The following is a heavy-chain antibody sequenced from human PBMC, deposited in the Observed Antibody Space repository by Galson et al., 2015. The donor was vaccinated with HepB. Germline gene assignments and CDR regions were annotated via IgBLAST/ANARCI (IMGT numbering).Heavy chain of an antibody. V-gene: IGHV3-30-3*01. J-gene: IGHJ4*02. Sequence: SLRLSCAASGSTFSSYAMHWVRQAPGKGLEWVAVISYDGSNKYYADSVKGRFTISRDNSKNTLYLQMNSLRAEDTAVYYCAREGSGSYYLPYFDYWGRGTLVTVSS. CDR3: AREGSGSYYLPYFDY. D-gene: IGHD3-10*01. CDR1: GSTFSSYA. CDR2: ISYDGSNK.